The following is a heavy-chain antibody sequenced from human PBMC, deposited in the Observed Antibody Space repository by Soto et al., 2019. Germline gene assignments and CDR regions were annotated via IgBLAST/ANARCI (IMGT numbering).Heavy chain of an antibody. D-gene: IGHD3-16*02. CDR1: GFTFSSYW. Sequence: GGSLRLSCAASGFTFSSYWMSWVRQAPGKGLEWVANIKQDGSEKYYVDSVKGRFTISRDNAKNSLYLQMNSLRAEDTAVYYCAREHADYIWGSYRYRSDYWGQGTLVTVSS. V-gene: IGHV3-7*01. CDR3: AREHADYIWGSYRYRSDY. J-gene: IGHJ4*02. CDR2: IKQDGSEK.